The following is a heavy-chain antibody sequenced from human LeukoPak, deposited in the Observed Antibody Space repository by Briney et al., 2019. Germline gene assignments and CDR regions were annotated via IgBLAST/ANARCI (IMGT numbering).Heavy chain of an antibody. CDR3: ATGSGWYYDS. Sequence: GGSLRLSCAASGFTFSDAWMTWVRQAPGKGLEWVGRIKNKTDGGTTDYAAPVQGRFTISRDDSKNTLYLQMNSLKIEDTAVYFCATGSGWYYDSWGQGTLVTVSS. D-gene: IGHD6-19*01. J-gene: IGHJ4*02. V-gene: IGHV3-15*01. CDR2: IKNKTDGGTT. CDR1: GFTFSDAW.